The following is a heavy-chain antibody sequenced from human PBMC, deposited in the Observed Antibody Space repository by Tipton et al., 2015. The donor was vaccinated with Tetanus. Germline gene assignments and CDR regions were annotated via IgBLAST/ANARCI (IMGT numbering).Heavy chain of an antibody. V-gene: IGHV1-69*01. CDR2: IIPIFRTA. J-gene: IGHJ3*01. CDR1: GGTFDFFS. D-gene: IGHD3-22*01. Sequence: QLVQSGAEVKKPGSSVKVSCKASGGTFDFFSINWVRQAPGQGLEWMGGIIPIFRTANYAQKFQGRIRIFADESTNTAYMELSSLRSDDTAVYYCAKKGGKNMIVVANVDEGNDAFDVWGQGTLVTVSS. CDR3: AKKGGKNMIVVANVDEGNDAFDV.